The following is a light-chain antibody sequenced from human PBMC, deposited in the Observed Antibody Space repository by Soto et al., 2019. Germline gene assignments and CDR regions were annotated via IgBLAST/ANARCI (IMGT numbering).Light chain of an antibody. V-gene: IGKV1-9*01. Sequence: DIQLTQSPSFLSASVGDRVTITCRASQGISSYLAWYQQKPGKAPKLLIYAASTLQSGVPWRFSGSGSGTEFTLTISLLQAEDFATYCCQQINSYPPTFGGGTKVEIK. CDR1: QGISSY. CDR2: AAS. CDR3: QQINSYPPT. J-gene: IGKJ4*01.